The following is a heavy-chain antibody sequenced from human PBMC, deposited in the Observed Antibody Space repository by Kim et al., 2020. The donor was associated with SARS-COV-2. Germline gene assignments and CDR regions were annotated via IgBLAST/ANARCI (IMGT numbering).Heavy chain of an antibody. D-gene: IGHD3-10*01. V-gene: IGHV4-39*01. CDR1: GGSISSSSYY. CDR2: IYYSGST. Sequence: SETLSLTCTVSGGSISSSSYYWGWIRQPPGKGLEWIGSIYYSGSTYYNPSLKSRVTISVDTSKNQFSLKLSSVTAADTAVYYCARIGGPRGVDYWGQGTLVTVSS. J-gene: IGHJ4*02. CDR3: ARIGGPRGVDY.